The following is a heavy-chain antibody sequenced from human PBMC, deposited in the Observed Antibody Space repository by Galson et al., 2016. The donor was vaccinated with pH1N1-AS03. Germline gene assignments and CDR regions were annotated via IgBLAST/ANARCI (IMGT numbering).Heavy chain of an antibody. J-gene: IGHJ6*02. CDR2: INPENGVT. D-gene: IGHD1-26*01. CDR1: GYIFTDFY. V-gene: IGHV1-2*04. CDR3: ARDPRGPCSSATCATTYYFGMDV. Sequence: SVKVSCKASGYIFTDFYVHWVRQAPGQGLEWMGWINPENGVTNYAQKLQAWVTMTGDTSISTAYMELHGLKSDDTAVYYCARDPRGPCSSATCATTYYFGMDVWGQGTTVSVSS.